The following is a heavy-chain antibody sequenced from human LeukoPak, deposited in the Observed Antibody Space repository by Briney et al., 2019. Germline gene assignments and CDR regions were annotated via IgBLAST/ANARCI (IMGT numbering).Heavy chain of an antibody. CDR3: ARDLGQLLYNWFDP. J-gene: IGHJ5*02. CDR2: ISSSGSTI. CDR1: GFTVSSNY. Sequence: GGSLRLSCAASGFTVSSNYMSWIRQAPGKGLEWVSYISSSGSTIYYADSVKGRFTISRDNAKNSLYLQMNSLRAEDTAVYYCARDLGQLLYNWFDPWGQGTLVTVSS. V-gene: IGHV3-11*04. D-gene: IGHD2-2*01.